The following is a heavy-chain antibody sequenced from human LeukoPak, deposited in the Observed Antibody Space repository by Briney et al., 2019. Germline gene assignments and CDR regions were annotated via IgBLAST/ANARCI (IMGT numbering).Heavy chain of an antibody. Sequence: PGGSLRLSCAASGFTFSNYGMHWVRQAPGKGLEWVAIISHDENNKYYADYVKGRFTISRDSSKKTLYLQMNSLRAEDTAVYYCAKEGTVMDFDYWGQGTLVTVSS. D-gene: IGHD5-18*01. CDR2: ISHDENNK. J-gene: IGHJ4*02. CDR3: AKEGTVMDFDY. V-gene: IGHV3-30*18. CDR1: GFTFSNYG.